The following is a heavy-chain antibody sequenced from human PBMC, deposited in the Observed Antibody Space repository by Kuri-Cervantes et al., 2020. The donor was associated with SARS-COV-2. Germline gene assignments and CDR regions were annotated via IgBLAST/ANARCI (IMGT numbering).Heavy chain of an antibody. Sequence: GESLKISCTASGFTFGDYAMSWVRQAPGKGLEWVSSISSSSSYIYYADSVKGRFTISRDNAKNSLYLQMNSLRAEDTAVYYCARDSSGYSYGFGYFDYWGQGTLVTVSS. CDR3: ARDSSGYSYGFGYFDY. V-gene: IGHV3-21*01. D-gene: IGHD5-18*01. J-gene: IGHJ4*02. CDR1: GFTFGDYA. CDR2: ISSSSSYI.